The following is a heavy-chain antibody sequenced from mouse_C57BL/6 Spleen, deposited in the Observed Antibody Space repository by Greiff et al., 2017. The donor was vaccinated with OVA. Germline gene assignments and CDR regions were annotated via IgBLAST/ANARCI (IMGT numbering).Heavy chain of an antibody. V-gene: IGHV1-4*01. CDR1: GYTFTSYT. CDR2: INPSSGYT. J-gene: IGHJ2*01. D-gene: IGHD2-3*01. CDR3: ARGMVTTDFDD. Sequence: QVQLQQSGAELARPGASVKMSCKASGYTFTSYTMHWVKQRPGQGLEWIGYINPSSGYTKYNQKFKDKATLTADKSSSTAYMQLSSLTSEDSAVYYCARGMVTTDFDDWGKGTTLTVSS.